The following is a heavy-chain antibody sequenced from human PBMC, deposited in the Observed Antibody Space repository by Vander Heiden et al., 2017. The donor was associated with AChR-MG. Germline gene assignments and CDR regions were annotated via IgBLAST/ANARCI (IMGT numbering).Heavy chain of an antibody. V-gene: IGHV1-2*02. Sequence: QVQLVQSGAEVRKPGASVKVPCKALGYTFTNFFIQWVRQAPGQGLEWMGWINPNSGGTDSAQTFQGRVSLTRDTSINTAYMELTRLRSDDTAVYYCARSRASGPNTYFDPWGQGALVIVSS. D-gene: IGHD3-16*01. CDR3: ARSRASGPNTYFDP. CDR2: INPNSGGT. CDR1: GYTFTNFF. J-gene: IGHJ5*02.